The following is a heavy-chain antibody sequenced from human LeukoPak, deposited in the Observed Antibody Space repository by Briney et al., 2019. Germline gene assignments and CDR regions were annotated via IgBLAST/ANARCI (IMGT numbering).Heavy chain of an antibody. V-gene: IGHV3-48*03. Sequence: GGSLRLSCTASGFTFGDYAMSWVRQAPGKGLEWVSYISSSARTIYYADSVKGRFTISRDNAKNSLYLQMNSLRTEDTAVYYCASSTAIGYWGQGTLVTVSS. CDR1: GFTFGDYA. J-gene: IGHJ4*02. CDR3: ASSTAIGY. CDR2: ISSSARTI.